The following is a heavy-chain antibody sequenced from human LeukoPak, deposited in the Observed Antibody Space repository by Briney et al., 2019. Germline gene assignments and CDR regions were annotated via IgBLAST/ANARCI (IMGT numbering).Heavy chain of an antibody. Sequence: SETLSLTCTVSGGSISSSSYYWGWIRQPPGKGLEWIGSIYYSGSTYYSPSLKSRVTISVDTSKNQFSLKLSSVTAADTAVYYCANLCSSTSCRSDYWGQGTLVTVPS. CDR1: GGSISSSSYY. CDR2: IYYSGST. D-gene: IGHD2-2*01. J-gene: IGHJ4*02. CDR3: ANLCSSTSCRSDY. V-gene: IGHV4-39*01.